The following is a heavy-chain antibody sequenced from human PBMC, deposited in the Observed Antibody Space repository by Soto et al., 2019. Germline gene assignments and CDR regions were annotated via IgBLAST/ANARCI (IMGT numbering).Heavy chain of an antibody. Sequence: SETLSLTCTVSGGSISRYYWSWIRQPPGKGLEWIGYIYYSGNTNYNPSLKSRVTISVDTSKHQFSLKLSSVTAADTAVYYCARDLWGYCGTDCYPLDVWGQGTTVTVSS. D-gene: IGHD2-21*02. CDR2: IYYSGNT. CDR3: ARDLWGYCGTDCYPLDV. J-gene: IGHJ6*02. CDR1: GGSISRYY. V-gene: IGHV4-59*01.